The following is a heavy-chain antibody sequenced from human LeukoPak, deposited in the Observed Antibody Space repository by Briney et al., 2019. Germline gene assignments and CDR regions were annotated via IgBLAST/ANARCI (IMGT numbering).Heavy chain of an antibody. CDR1: GFAFSDYA. CDR2: IAGSDGFT. CDR3: VRSLDY. V-gene: IGHV3-23*01. J-gene: IGHJ4*02. Sequence: PGGSLRLSCAASGFAFSDYAMNWVRQAPGKGLEWVSVIAGSDGFTQYADSVKGRFTISRDNSKNTVYLQMNRLRVEDTALYYCVRSLDYWGQGTLVTVSS.